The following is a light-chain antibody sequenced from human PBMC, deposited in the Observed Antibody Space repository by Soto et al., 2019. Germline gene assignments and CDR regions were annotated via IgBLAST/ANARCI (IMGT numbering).Light chain of an antibody. Sequence: EIVLTQSPGTLSLSPGDRATLSCRASQSISSSFLVWYQQRPGQAPRLLIYGASSRATGIPDRFSGSGSGTDFTLTIRRLEPEDFAVYFCQQYGSTPHTFGQGTNLEIK. CDR1: QSISSSF. J-gene: IGKJ2*01. CDR3: QQYGSTPHT. V-gene: IGKV3-20*01. CDR2: GAS.